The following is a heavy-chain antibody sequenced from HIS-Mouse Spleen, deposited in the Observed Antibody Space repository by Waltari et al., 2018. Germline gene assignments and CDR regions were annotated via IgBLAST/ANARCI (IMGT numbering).Heavy chain of an antibody. Sequence: QLQLQESGPGLVKPSETLSLTCTVSGGSISSSSYYWGWIRQPPGKGLGWIGSIYYSVGTNYNPSLKRRVTISVDTSKNQFSLKLSSVTAADTAVYYCAREIPYSSSWYDWYFDLWGRGTLVTVSS. CDR1: GGSISSSSYY. J-gene: IGHJ2*01. CDR2: IYYSVGT. D-gene: IGHD6-13*01. V-gene: IGHV4-39*07. CDR3: AREIPYSSSWYDWYFDL.